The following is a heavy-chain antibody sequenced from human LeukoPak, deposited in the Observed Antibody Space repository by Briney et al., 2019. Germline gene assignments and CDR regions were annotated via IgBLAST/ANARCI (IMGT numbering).Heavy chain of an antibody. V-gene: IGHV3-30*04. D-gene: IGHD1-1*01. CDR2: ISYDGGNK. CDR3: ARDLAYRWTLDI. Sequence: GGSLRLSCAASGFTFSSYAMHGVRQAPGKGRDCVAVISYDGGNKYYADSVKGRFTISRDNSKNTLYLQMNSLRAEDTAVYYCARDLAYRWTLDIWGQGTMVTVSS. CDR1: GFTFSSYA. J-gene: IGHJ3*02.